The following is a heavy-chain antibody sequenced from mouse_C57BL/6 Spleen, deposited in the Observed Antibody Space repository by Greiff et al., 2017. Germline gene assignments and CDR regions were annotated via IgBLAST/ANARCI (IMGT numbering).Heavy chain of an antibody. J-gene: IGHJ2*01. CDR2: ILPGSGST. CDR1: GYTFTGYW. CDR3: TRRRLGTSYYFDY. V-gene: IGHV1-9*01. Sequence: QVQLQQSGAELMKPGASVKLSCKATGYTFTGYWIEWVKQRPGHGLEWIGEILPGSGSTNYNEKFKGKAILTADKSSSTAYMELRSLTSEDSAVYYCTRRRLGTSYYFDYWGQGTTLTVSS. D-gene: IGHD3-3*01.